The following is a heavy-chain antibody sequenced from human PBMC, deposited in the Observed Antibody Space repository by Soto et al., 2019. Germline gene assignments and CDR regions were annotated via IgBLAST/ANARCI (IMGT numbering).Heavy chain of an antibody. CDR3: ARDRNVVVPAAITYADV. CDR1: GFNFNTYW. J-gene: IGHJ6*02. V-gene: IGHV3-7*01. D-gene: IGHD2-15*01. CDR2: IKQDGSEK. Sequence: EVQLVESGGGLVQPGGSLKLSCAASGFNFNTYWMGWVRQAPGKGLEWVANIKQDGSEKYYGDSVRGRFTISRDNANNSLYLHMNSVRAEDTAVYFCARDRNVVVPAAITYADVWGQGTTVTVSS.